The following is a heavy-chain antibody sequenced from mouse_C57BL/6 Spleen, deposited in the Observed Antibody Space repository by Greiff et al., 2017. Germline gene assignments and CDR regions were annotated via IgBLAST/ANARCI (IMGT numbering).Heavy chain of an antibody. V-gene: IGHV1-83*01. J-gene: IGHJ2*01. D-gene: IGHD2-4*01. Sequence: VQLQQSGPELVKPGASVKMSCKASGSTFTDYYMHWVKQKPGKGLEWIGEIYPGSGNTYYNEKFKGKATLTADTSSSTAYMQLSSLTSEDSAVYFCARLHYDYEGWGQGTTLTVSS. CDR1: STFTDYYM. CDR3: RLHYDYEG. CDR2: YPGSGNTY.